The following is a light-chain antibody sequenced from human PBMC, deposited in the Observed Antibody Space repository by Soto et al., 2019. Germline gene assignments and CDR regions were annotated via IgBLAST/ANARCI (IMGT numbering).Light chain of an antibody. CDR3: SSYAGSNNPVI. J-gene: IGLJ2*01. CDR2: EVS. CDR1: SSDVGGYNY. Sequence: QSALTQPPSASGSPGQSVTISCTGTSSDVGGYNYVSWYQQHPGKAPKFMLYEVSRRPSGVPYRFSGSKSGNTASLTVSGLQADDEADYYCSSYAGSNNPVIFGGGTKLTVL. V-gene: IGLV2-8*01.